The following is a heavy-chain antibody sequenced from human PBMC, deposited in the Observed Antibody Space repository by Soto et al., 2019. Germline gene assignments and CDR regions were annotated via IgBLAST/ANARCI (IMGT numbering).Heavy chain of an antibody. V-gene: IGHV4-31*03. D-gene: IGHD2-2*01. CDR2: IYHSGTT. Sequence: QVQLQESGPGLVKPSQTLSLTCTVSGGSISSGGYYWSWIRQHPGKGLEWIGYIYHSGTTYYNPSLKSRVTISVATAKNQFSRKLPSVTAADTAGYYCARVRGHQLLGWFDPWGQGTLVTVSS. CDR3: ARVRGHQLLGWFDP. CDR1: GGSISSGGYY. J-gene: IGHJ5*02.